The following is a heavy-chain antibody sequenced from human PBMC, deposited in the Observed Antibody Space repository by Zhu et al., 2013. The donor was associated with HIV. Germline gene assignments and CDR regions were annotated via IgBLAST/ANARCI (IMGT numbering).Heavy chain of an antibody. Sequence: QVQLVQSEAEVKRPGSSVKVSCRVPGGAFRSYSISWVRQAPGQGLEWMGGIIPSLKTPDYAQRFQGRVTLTADETTSTAYLDMNILRLEDTAVYYCATAIAAAGMGKYFQNWGQGTLVTVSS. CDR1: GGAFRSYS. CDR3: ATAIAAAGMGKYFQN. D-gene: IGHD6-13*01. V-gene: IGHV1-69*16. J-gene: IGHJ1*01. CDR2: IIPSLKTP.